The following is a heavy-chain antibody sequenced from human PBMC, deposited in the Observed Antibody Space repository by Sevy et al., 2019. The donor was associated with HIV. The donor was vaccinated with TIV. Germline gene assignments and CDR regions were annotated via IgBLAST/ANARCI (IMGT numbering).Heavy chain of an antibody. CDR1: GFTFSDYG. D-gene: IGHD3-22*01. CDR3: ASCPYYYDSSGYFDQ. CDR2: IWYDGNNT. V-gene: IGHV3-33*08. J-gene: IGHJ4*02. Sequence: GGSLRLSCAASGFTFSDYGMHWVRQAPGKGLEWVALIWYDGNNTSYADSVKGRFTISRDNSKNTLYLQMNSLRAEDTALYYCASCPYYYDSSGYFDQWGQGTLVTVSS.